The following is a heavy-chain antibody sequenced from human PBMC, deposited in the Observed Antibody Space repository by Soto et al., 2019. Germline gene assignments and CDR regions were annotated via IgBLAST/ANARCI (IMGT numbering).Heavy chain of an antibody. Sequence: QVQLEQSGAEVKKPGASVKVSCKASGYTFTSDYMHWVRQAPGQGLEWMGKINPSGGSTGYAQKFQGRVTMTRDTSTSTVYMELSSLRSEDTAVYYCARLSSMVTSPLDYWGQGTLVTVSS. CDR3: ARLSSMVTSPLDY. CDR2: INPSGGST. D-gene: IGHD4-17*01. J-gene: IGHJ4*02. CDR1: GYTFTSDY. V-gene: IGHV1-46*01.